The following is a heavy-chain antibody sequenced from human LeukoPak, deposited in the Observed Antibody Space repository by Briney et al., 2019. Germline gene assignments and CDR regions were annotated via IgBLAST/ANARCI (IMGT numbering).Heavy chain of an antibody. V-gene: IGHV3-21*01. CDR2: ISSSSSYI. Sequence: GGSLRLSCAASGFTFSSYSMNWVRQAPGKGLEWVSSISSSSSYIYYADSVKGRFTISRDNAKNSLYLQMNSLRAEDTAVYYCARPVDTAMELDYWGQGTPVTVSS. CDR1: GFTFSSYS. J-gene: IGHJ4*02. D-gene: IGHD5-18*01. CDR3: ARPVDTAMELDY.